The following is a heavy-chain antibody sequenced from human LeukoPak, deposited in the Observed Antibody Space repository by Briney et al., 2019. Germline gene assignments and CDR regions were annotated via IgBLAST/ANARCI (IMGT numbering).Heavy chain of an antibody. Sequence: GASVKVSCKASGYTFTGYYMHWVRQAPGQGLEWMGWINPNSGGTNYAQKFQGRVTMTRDTSISTAYMELSSLRSEDTAVYYCARSPAVDTAMATFDYWGQGTLVTVSS. CDR1: GYTFTGYY. D-gene: IGHD5-18*01. J-gene: IGHJ4*02. CDR2: INPNSGGT. V-gene: IGHV1-2*02. CDR3: ARSPAVDTAMATFDY.